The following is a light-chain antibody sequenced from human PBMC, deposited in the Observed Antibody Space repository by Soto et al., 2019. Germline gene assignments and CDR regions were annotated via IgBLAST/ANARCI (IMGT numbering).Light chain of an antibody. J-gene: IGKJ3*01. CDR3: QHYGTSFT. CDR2: GAS. Sequence: EIVLTQSPGTLSLSPGERATLSCRASQSVSSDYLAWYQQKPGQAPRLLIYGASSRATGIPDRFSGSGSGTDFTLTISRLEPEDCAVYYCQHYGTSFTFGPGTKVDIK. CDR1: QSVSSDY. V-gene: IGKV3-20*01.